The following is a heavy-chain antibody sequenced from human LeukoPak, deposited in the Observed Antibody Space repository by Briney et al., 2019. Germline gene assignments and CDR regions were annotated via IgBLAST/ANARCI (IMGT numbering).Heavy chain of an antibody. J-gene: IGHJ4*02. CDR3: ARHHPDVLRILEWLLVFDY. CDR1: GFIVRSNY. Sequence: PGGSLRLSCAASGFIVRSNYMSWLRQAPGKGLEWVSVIYSGGSTYYADSVKGRFTISRDNSQNTLYLQMNSLRAEDTAVYYCARHHPDVLRILEWLLVFDYWGQGTLVTVSS. D-gene: IGHD3-3*01. CDR2: IYSGGST. V-gene: IGHV3-53*01.